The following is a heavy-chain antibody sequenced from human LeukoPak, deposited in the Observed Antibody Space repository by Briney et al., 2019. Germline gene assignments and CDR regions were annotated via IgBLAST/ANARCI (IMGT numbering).Heavy chain of an antibody. V-gene: IGHV4-61*10. CDR3: ARVFDSGSQAYFYYMDV. CDR1: GGSISSGSYY. Sequence: KPSETLSLTCTVSGGSISSGSYYWSWIRQPAGKGLEWIGYIYSSGSTNYNPSLKSRVTMSVDTSKNQFSLKVSSVTAADTAVYYCARVFDSGSQAYFYYMDVWGKGTTVTISS. D-gene: IGHD3-10*01. CDR2: IYSSGST. J-gene: IGHJ6*03.